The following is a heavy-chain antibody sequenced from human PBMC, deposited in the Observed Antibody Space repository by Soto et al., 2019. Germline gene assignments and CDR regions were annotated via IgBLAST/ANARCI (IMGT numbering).Heavy chain of an antibody. CDR2: IIPIFGTA. CDR3: ASAERITIFGVVIDPYGMDV. D-gene: IGHD3-3*01. Sequence: ASVKVSCKASGGTFSSYAISWVRQAPGQGREWMGGIIPIFGTANYAQKFQGRVTITADKSTSTAYMELSSLRSEDTAVYYCASAERITIFGVVIDPYGMDVWGQGTTVTFSS. J-gene: IGHJ6*02. CDR1: GGTFSSYA. V-gene: IGHV1-69*06.